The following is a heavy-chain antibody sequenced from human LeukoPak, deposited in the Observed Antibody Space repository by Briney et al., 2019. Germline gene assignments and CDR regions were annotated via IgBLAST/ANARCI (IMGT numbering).Heavy chain of an antibody. CDR1: GFTFSSYA. Sequence: PGGSLRLSCAASGFTFSSYAISWVRQAPGKGLEWVSAINTPGGSTYYADSVKGRFTISRDNSKNTLYLQMNSLRAEDTALYYCARDKSSGYYYFDYWGQGTLVTVSS. J-gene: IGHJ4*02. V-gene: IGHV3-23*01. D-gene: IGHD3-22*01. CDR3: ARDKSSGYYYFDY. CDR2: INTPGGST.